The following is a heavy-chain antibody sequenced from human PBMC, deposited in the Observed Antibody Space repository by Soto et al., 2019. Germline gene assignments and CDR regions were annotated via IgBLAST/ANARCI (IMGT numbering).Heavy chain of an antibody. J-gene: IGHJ3*02. CDR2: IYSGGST. CDR3: ARDRGHSSGLDAFDI. CDR1: GFTVSSNY. Sequence: EVQLVESGGGLVQPGGSLRLSCAASGFTVSSNYMSWVRQAPGKGLEWVSVIYSGGSTYYADSVKGRFTISRHNSKNTLYLQMNSLRAEDTAVYYCARDRGHSSGLDAFDIWGQGTMVTVSS. D-gene: IGHD6-19*01. V-gene: IGHV3-53*04.